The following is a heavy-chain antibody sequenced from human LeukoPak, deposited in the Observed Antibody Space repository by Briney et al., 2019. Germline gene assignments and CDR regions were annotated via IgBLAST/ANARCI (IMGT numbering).Heavy chain of an antibody. V-gene: IGHV3-72*01. CDR2: TRKKVNSYTT. D-gene: IGHD3-10*01. J-gene: IGHJ4*02. CDR1: GFTFSDHY. Sequence: GGSLRLSCAASGFTFSDHYMDWVRQAPGKGLEWVGRTRKKVNSYTTEYAASVKGRFTISRDDSKNSLYLQMNSLKTEDTAVYYCARSYGSGTYPFDYWGQGTLVTVSS. CDR3: ARSYGSGTYPFDY.